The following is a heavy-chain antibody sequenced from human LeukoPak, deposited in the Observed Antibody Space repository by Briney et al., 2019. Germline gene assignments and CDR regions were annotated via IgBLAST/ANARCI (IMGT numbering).Heavy chain of an antibody. Sequence: SETLSLTCAAYGGSFSGYYWSWIRQPPGKGLEWIGEINHSGSTNYNPSLKSRVTISVDTSKNQFSLKLSSVTAADTAVYYCARGWYSRIFDYWGQGTLVTVSS. D-gene: IGHD6-13*01. J-gene: IGHJ4*02. CDR1: GGSFSGYY. V-gene: IGHV4-34*01. CDR3: ARGWYSRIFDY. CDR2: INHSGST.